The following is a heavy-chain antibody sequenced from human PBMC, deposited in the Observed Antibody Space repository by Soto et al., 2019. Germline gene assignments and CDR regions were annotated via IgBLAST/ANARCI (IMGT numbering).Heavy chain of an antibody. V-gene: IGHV4-59*01. D-gene: IGHD6-19*01. CDR2: IHYSGST. Sequence: SETLSLTCTVSGGSISPYYWSWIRQPPEKGLELIVYIHYSGSTNDNPSLKSRVTISMDTSRNQFSLKLNAVTAADTAVSYCATNSRSSAWYNWFALWGQGTLVTVSS. CDR3: ATNSRSSAWYNWFAL. J-gene: IGHJ5*02. CDR1: GGSISPYY.